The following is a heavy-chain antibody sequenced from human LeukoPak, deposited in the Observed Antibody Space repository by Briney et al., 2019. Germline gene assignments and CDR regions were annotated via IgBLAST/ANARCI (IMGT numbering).Heavy chain of an antibody. CDR1: GFTFSSYA. Sequence: GGSLRLSCAASGFTFSSYAMSWVRQAPGKGLEWVSAMSGSGGSTYYADSVKGRFTISRDNSKNTLYLQMNSLRAEDPAVYYCXXXXXSLTTVTTWFDYWGQGTLVTVSS. V-gene: IGHV3-23*01. J-gene: IGHJ4*02. D-gene: IGHD4-11*01. CDR2: MSGSGGST. CDR3: XXXXXSLTTVTTWFDY.